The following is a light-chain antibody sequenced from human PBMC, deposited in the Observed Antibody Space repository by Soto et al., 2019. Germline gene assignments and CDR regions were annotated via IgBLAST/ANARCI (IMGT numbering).Light chain of an antibody. CDR2: DAS. V-gene: IGKV1-33*01. J-gene: IGKJ2*03. CDR3: QQYNSLPFS. CDR1: QDISNY. Sequence: DIPMTQSPSSPSASVGDRVTFTCQASQDISNYLNWYQQKHGTAPKLLIYDASNLETGVPSRFSGTGSGTDFTFTISSLQPEDVATYFCQQYNSLPFSFGQGTKLEIK.